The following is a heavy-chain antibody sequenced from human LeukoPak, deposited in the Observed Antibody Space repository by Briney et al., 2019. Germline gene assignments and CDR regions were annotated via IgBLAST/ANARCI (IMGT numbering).Heavy chain of an antibody. CDR2: ISSSTSTI. V-gene: IGHV3-48*01. J-gene: IGHJ4*02. D-gene: IGHD3-16*01. CDR1: GFTFSTYS. CDR3: TRVRKYVYIDRLDR. Sequence: GESLRLSCAASGFTFSTYSMNWVRQAPGKGLEWVSYISSSTSTIYYPNSVTRRFIISRDNATNSPYHQINSLRAEHTPLPSCTRVRKYVYIDRLDRWGQGTVVTVS.